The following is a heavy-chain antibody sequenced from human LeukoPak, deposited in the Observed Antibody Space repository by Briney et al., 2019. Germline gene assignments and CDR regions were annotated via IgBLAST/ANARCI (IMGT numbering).Heavy chain of an antibody. Sequence: GRSLRLSCAASGFTFSSFGMHWMRQAPGKGLEWVAFIRHDGTKSYYGDSAKGRFTMSRDNSKNTVDLQMSSLRTGDTAVYYCARRRYYDSTGYNPTYYFDYWGQGILVTVSS. D-gene: IGHD3-22*01. V-gene: IGHV3-30*02. CDR3: ARRRYYDSTGYNPTYYFDY. J-gene: IGHJ4*02. CDR1: GFTFSSFG. CDR2: IRHDGTKS.